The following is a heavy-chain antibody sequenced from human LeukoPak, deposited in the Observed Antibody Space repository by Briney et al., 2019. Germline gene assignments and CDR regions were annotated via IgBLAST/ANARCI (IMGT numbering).Heavy chain of an antibody. CDR2: ISGSGGST. J-gene: IGHJ4*02. CDR3: AKYPVAGTLVSGY. Sequence: GGSLNLSGEASGFTFSGNAMGWVGQAPGKGLEGVSAISGSGGSTYYADSVKGRFTISRDNSKNTLYLQMNSLRAEDTAVYYCAKYPVAGTLVSGYWGQGTLVTVSS. V-gene: IGHV3-23*01. D-gene: IGHD6-19*01. CDR1: GFTFSGNA.